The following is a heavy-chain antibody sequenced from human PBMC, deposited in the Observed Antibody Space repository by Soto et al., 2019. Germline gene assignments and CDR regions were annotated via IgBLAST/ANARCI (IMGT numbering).Heavy chain of an antibody. CDR1: GGSFGGYY. V-gene: IGHV4-34*01. Sequence: QVRLHQWGAGLLKASEDLSLTCAVYGGSFGGYYWGWVRQPPGKGLEWIGEINHGGGTNYNPSLKSRVTVSIDTSKHHFSLRLTSVTAADTAVYYCVTREGINWSFDYWGQGTQVTVSS. J-gene: IGHJ4*02. CDR2: INHGGGT. CDR3: VTREGINWSFDY.